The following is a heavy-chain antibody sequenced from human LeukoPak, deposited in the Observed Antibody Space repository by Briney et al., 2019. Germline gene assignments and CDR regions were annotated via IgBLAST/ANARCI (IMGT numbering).Heavy chain of an antibody. V-gene: IGHV4-38-2*02. CDR1: GYSISSGYY. CDR3: ARDPYCSSTSCPTFDY. J-gene: IGHJ4*02. CDR2: IYHSGST. Sequence: SETLSLTCTVSGYSISSGYYWGWIRKPPGKGLEWLGSIYHSGSTYYNPSLKSRVTISVDTSKNQFSLKLSSVTAADTAVYYCARDPYCSSTSCPTFDYRGQGALVTVSS. D-gene: IGHD2-2*01.